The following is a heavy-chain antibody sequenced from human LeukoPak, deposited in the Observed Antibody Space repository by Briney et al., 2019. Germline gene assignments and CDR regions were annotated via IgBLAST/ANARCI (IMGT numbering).Heavy chain of an antibody. J-gene: IGHJ3*02. V-gene: IGHV4-59*12. D-gene: IGHD3-10*01. Sequence: SETLSLTCSVSGGSISNYYWSWIRQPPGKALEWIGNIFYTGSTYYSPSLKSRVTISLDTSRNQFSLRLNSVTAADTAVYYCAKSNGYGLIDIWGQGTMVTVSS. CDR3: AKSNGYGLIDI. CDR1: GGSISNYY. CDR2: IFYTGST.